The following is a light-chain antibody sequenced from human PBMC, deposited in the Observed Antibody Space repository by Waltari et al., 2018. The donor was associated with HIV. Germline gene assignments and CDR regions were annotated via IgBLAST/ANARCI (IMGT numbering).Light chain of an antibody. Sequence: QPALTRPASVAGSPGQSITISCTGTSSDVGGYNLVSLYQQHPGKATQLLMYEVSKRPSGVSIRFSGSKSGNTASLTISGLQAEDEADYYCCAYAGSTTYVIFGGGTKLTVL. V-gene: IGLV2-23*02. CDR1: SSDVGGYNL. J-gene: IGLJ2*01. CDR3: CAYAGSTTYVI. CDR2: EVS.